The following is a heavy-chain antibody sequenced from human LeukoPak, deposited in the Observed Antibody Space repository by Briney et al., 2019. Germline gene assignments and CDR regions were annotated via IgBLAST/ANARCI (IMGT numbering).Heavy chain of an antibody. D-gene: IGHD3-9*01. J-gene: IGHJ4*02. Sequence: PSETLSLICTVSGGSISSYYWSWIRQPAGKGLNGIGRIYVSRSTHYNLSLKSRVTMSVDTSKNQFSLRLSSVTAADTDVYYCARSNYDILTGYSLYFDYWGQGTLGTVSS. CDR1: GGSISSYY. V-gene: IGHV4-4*07. CDR2: IYVSRST. CDR3: ARSNYDILTGYSLYFDY.